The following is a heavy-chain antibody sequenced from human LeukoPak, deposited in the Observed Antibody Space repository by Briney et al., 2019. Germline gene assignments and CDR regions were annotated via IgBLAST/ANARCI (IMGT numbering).Heavy chain of an antibody. D-gene: IGHD6-13*01. Sequence: GESLRLSCAASGFTFSSYGMHWVRQAPGKGLEWVAVIWYDGSNKYYADSVKGRFTISRDNSKNTLYLQMNSLRAEDTAVYYCARDPQQLARYFDYWGQGTLVTVSS. CDR3: ARDPQQLARYFDY. CDR2: IWYDGSNK. V-gene: IGHV3-33*01. J-gene: IGHJ4*02. CDR1: GFTFSSYG.